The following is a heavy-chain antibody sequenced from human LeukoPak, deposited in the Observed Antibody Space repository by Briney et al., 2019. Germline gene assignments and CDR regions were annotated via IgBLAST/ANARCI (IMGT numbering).Heavy chain of an antibody. Sequence: PGGSLRLSCAASGFTFSSYSMNWVRQAPGKGLEWVSSISSSSSYIYYAGSVKGRFTISRDNAKNSLYLQMNSLRAEDTAVYYCARDPRDGYTYWGQGTLVTVSS. V-gene: IGHV3-21*01. D-gene: IGHD5-24*01. CDR1: GFTFSSYS. J-gene: IGHJ4*02. CDR3: ARDPRDGYTY. CDR2: ISSSSSYI.